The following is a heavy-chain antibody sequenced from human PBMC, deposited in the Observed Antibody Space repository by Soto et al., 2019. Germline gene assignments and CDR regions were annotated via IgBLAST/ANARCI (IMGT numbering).Heavy chain of an antibody. J-gene: IGHJ4*02. CDR1: GYNFSNYW. V-gene: IGHV5-51*01. CDR3: ARRVGSNYVDF. Sequence: GASLKISCQGSGYNFSNYWIAWVRQMPGKGLEWMGFIYPGDSDTRYNPSFQGQVTIAADKSVNTAYLQSSRLKASDTAKYCCARRVGSNYVDFWGQVTLVT. CDR2: IYPGDSDT. D-gene: IGHD1-26*01.